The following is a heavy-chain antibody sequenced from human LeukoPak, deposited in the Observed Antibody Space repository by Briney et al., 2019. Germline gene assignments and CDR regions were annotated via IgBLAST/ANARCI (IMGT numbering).Heavy chain of an antibody. CDR2: ISAYNGNT. CDR1: GYTFTSYG. D-gene: IGHD5-12*01. Sequence: ASVKVSCKASGYTFTSYGISWVRQAPGQGLEWMGWISAYNGNTNYAQQLQGRVTMTTDTSTSTAYMELRSLRSDDTAVYYCARVPPPRGYSGYEYYMDVWGKGTTVTISS. J-gene: IGHJ6*03. CDR3: ARVPPPRGYSGYEYYMDV. V-gene: IGHV1-18*01.